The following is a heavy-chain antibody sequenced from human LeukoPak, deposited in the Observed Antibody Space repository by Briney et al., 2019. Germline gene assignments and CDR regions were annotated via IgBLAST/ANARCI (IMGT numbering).Heavy chain of an antibody. Sequence: SETLSLTCAVYGGSFSGYYWSWIRQPPGKGLEWIGEINHSGSTNYNPSLKSRVTISVDTSKNQFSLKLSSVTAADTAVYYCARVPVGTIFGVVISRKIYYMDVWGKGTTVTVSS. CDR1: GGSFSGYY. D-gene: IGHD3-3*01. V-gene: IGHV4-34*01. J-gene: IGHJ6*03. CDR2: INHSGST. CDR3: ARVPVGTIFGVVISRKIYYMDV.